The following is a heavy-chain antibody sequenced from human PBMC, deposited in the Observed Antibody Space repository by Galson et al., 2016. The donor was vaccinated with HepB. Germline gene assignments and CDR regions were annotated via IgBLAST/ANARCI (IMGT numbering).Heavy chain of an antibody. CDR2: IAHDGNNK. V-gene: IGHV3-30-3*01. D-gene: IGHD6-19*01. Sequence: SLRLSCAASGFSFTDYTLHWVRQAPGKGLEWVAIIAHDGNNKYYRDSVKGRFTISRDNSKNTVYLHMISLRGEDTALYYCAILAVAGPLDYWGQGTLVTVSS. J-gene: IGHJ4*02. CDR1: GFSFTDYT. CDR3: AILAVAGPLDY.